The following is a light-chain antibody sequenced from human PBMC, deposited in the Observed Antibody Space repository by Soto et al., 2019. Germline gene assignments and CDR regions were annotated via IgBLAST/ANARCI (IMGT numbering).Light chain of an antibody. CDR3: QKYNSYSWS. CDR2: KAS. CDR1: QDINKW. Sequence: DIQMTQAPSTLSGPVGDRVTSTCRASQDINKWLAWYQQKPGTAPKLLISKASILESGVPSRFSGSGSGTDYTLIISSLQPDDFATYFCQKYNSYSWSFGQGTKGDIK. J-gene: IGKJ1*01. V-gene: IGKV1-5*03.